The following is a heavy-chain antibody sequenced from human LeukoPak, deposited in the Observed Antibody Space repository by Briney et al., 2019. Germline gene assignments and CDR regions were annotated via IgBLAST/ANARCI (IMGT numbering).Heavy chain of an antibody. V-gene: IGHV3-74*01. Sequence: GGSLRLSCAASGFTFSSYWMHWVRQAPGKGLVFVSRVNSDGSSSSYADSVKGRFTISRDNAKNTLYLQMNSLRAEDTAVYYCAGDSLAAPLLHWGQGTLVTVSS. CDR2: VNSDGSSS. J-gene: IGHJ4*02. CDR1: GFTFSSYW. CDR3: AGDSLAAPLLH. D-gene: IGHD2-15*01.